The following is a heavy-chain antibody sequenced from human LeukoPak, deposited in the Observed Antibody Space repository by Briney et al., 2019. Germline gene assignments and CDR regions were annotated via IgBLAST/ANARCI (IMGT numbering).Heavy chain of an antibody. CDR2: IFHSGSA. V-gene: IGHV4-30-2*01. J-gene: IGHJ4*02. D-gene: IGHD3-10*01. Sequence: SQTLSLTCTVSGDSISSGSYSLNWIRQPPGKGLEWIGYIFHSGSAYYNPSLKSRVTMSVDRSKNHFSLKLISVTAADTSVYYCARGQWFRAFWSRGTPVTVSS. CDR3: ARGQWFRAF. CDR1: GDSISSGSYS.